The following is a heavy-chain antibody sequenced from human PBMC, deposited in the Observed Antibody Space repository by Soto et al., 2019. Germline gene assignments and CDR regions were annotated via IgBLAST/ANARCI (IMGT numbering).Heavy chain of an antibody. CDR2: IVVGTGNT. Sequence: SVKVSCKASGFTFTSSAIQWVRQARGHRLEWMGWIVVGTGNTSYAQKFQERVTMTRNMSTSTAYMELSSLRSEDTAVYYCARTLYGDNVDYWGQGTLVTVSS. D-gene: IGHD4-17*01. CDR3: ARTLYGDNVDY. CDR1: GFTFTSSA. V-gene: IGHV1-58*02. J-gene: IGHJ4*02.